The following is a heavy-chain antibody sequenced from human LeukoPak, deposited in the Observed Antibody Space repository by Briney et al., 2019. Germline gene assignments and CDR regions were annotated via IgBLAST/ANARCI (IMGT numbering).Heavy chain of an antibody. CDR3: AGNSRDSSPNY. CDR2: IYSGGST. CDR1: GFTFSSYV. J-gene: IGHJ4*02. Sequence: GGFLRLSCAASGFTFSSYVMHWVRQAPGKGLQWVSVIYSGGSTYYADSVKGRFTISRDNSKNTLYLQMNSLRAEDTAVYYCAGNSRDSSPNYWGQGTLVTVSS. D-gene: IGHD6-13*01. V-gene: IGHV3-NL1*01.